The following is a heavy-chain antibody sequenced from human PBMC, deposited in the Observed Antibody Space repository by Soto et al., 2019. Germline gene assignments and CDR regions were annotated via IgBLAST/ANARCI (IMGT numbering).Heavy chain of an antibody. CDR2: IYPGVSDT. V-gene: IGHV5-51*01. D-gene: IGHD3-22*01. Sequence: GESLKISCKGSGYSFTSYWIGWVRQMPGKGLEWMGIIYPGVSDTRYSPSFQGQVTISADKSISTAYLQWSSLKASDTAMYYCARHRYYYDSSGYVDIWGQGTMVTVSS. CDR3: ARHRYYYDSSGYVDI. J-gene: IGHJ3*02. CDR1: GYSFTSYW.